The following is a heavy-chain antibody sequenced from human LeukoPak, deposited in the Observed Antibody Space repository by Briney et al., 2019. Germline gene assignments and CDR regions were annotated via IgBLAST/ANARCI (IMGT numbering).Heavy chain of an antibody. CDR1: GGSISSYY. J-gene: IGHJ5*02. V-gene: IGHV4-59*08. CDR2: ICYSGST. D-gene: IGHD3-9*01. CDR3: ATQHYDILTGYPRWFDP. Sequence: SETLSLTCTVSGGSISSYYWSWIRQPPGKGLEWIGYICYSGSTNYNPSLKSRVTISVDTSKNQFSLKLSSVTAADTAVYYCATQHYDILTGYPRWFDPWGQGTLVTVSS.